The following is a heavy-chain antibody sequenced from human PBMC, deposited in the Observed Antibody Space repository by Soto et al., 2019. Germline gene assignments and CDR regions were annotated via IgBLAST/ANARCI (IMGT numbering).Heavy chain of an antibody. CDR2: VIPMFGTA. J-gene: IGHJ4*02. Sequence: QVQLVQSGAEVKKPESSVKVSCKAPGGTFSTYAISWVRQAPGQGLEWMGGVIPMFGTANSAQRFQDRVTITADESTNTVYMELSSLRSEHTAVYFCASGIQLWLRRINNGYSGWGQGPLVTVSS. V-gene: IGHV1-69*12. D-gene: IGHD5-18*01. CDR1: GGTFSTYA. CDR3: ASGIQLWLRRINNGYSG.